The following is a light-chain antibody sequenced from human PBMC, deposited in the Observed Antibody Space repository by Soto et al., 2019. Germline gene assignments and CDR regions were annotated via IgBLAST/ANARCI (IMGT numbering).Light chain of an antibody. Sequence: DIQLTQSPSFLSASVGDRVTITCRASQGISSYLAWFQQEPGKAPKLLIYAASTLQSGVPSRFSGSGSGTEFTLTISSLQPEDFATYYCQQLNTYPFTFGPGTRVDVK. CDR3: QQLNTYPFT. CDR1: QGISSY. V-gene: IGKV1-9*01. CDR2: AAS. J-gene: IGKJ3*01.